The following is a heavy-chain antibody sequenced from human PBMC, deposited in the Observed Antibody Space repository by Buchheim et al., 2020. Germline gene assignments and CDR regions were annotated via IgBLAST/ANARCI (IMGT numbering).Heavy chain of an antibody. CDR2: ISSSGSTI. CDR3: ARVKYCSSTSRYRKYYFDY. D-gene: IGHD2-2*02. V-gene: IGHV3-48*03. Sequence: EVQLVESGGGLVQPGGSLRLSCAASGFTFSSYEMNWVRQAPGKGLEWVSYISSSGSTIYYADSVKGRFTISRDNAKNSLYLQMNSLRAEDTAVYYCARVKYCSSTSRYRKYYFDYWGQGTL. CDR1: GFTFSSYE. J-gene: IGHJ4*02.